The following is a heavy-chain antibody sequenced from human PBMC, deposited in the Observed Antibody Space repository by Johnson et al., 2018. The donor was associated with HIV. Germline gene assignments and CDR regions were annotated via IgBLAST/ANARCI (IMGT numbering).Heavy chain of an antibody. V-gene: IGHV3-30-3*01. J-gene: IGHJ3*02. CDR1: GFTFSSYA. CDR2: ISYDGSNK. Sequence: QVQLVESGGGVVQPGGSLRLSCAASGFTFSSYAMHWVRQAPGQGLEWVAVISYDGSNKYYADSVKGRFTISRDNSKNTLYLQMNILRAEDTAVYYCARDQRRSGLNDQTDAFDIWGQGTMVTVSS. D-gene: IGHD6-19*01. CDR3: ARDQRRSGLNDQTDAFDI.